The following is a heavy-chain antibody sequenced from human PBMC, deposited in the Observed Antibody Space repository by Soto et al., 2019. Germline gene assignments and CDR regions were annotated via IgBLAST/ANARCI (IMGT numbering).Heavy chain of an antibody. CDR2: INPNSGGT. CDR3: AREKVVNTAMVSGMDV. V-gene: IGHV1-2*02. CDR1: GYTFTGYY. D-gene: IGHD5-18*01. Sequence: GASVKVSCKASGYTFTGYYMHWVRQAPGQGLEWMGWINPNSGGTNYAQKFQGRVTMTRDTSISTAYMELSRLRSDDTAVYYCAREKVVNTAMVSGMDVWGQGTTVTV. J-gene: IGHJ6*02.